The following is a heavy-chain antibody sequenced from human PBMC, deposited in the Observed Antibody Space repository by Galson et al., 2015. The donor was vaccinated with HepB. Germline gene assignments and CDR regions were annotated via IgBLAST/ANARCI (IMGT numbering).Heavy chain of an antibody. CDR3: ASSAEDCSGGSCYPYAFDI. V-gene: IGHV5-10-1*01. J-gene: IGHJ3*02. CDR2: IDPSDSYT. CDR1: GYSFTSYW. D-gene: IGHD2-15*01. Sequence: QSGAEVKKPGESLRISCKGSGYSFTSYWISWVRQMPGKGLEWMGRIDPSDSYTNYSPSFQGHVTISADKSISTAYLQWSSLKASDTAMYYCASSAEDCSGGSCYPYAFDIWGQGTMVTVSS.